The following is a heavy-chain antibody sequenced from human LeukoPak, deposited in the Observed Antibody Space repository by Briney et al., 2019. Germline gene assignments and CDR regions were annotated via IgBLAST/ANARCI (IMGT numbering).Heavy chain of an antibody. Sequence: GSLRLSCAASGFTFSSYIMNWVRQAPGKGLEWVSSISSSSSYIYYADSVKGRFTISRDNAKNSLYLQMNSLRAEDTAVYYCARDADYYDSSGYYYDYWGQGTLVTVSS. D-gene: IGHD3-22*01. J-gene: IGHJ4*02. CDR1: GFTFSSYI. CDR3: ARDADYYDSSGYYYDY. V-gene: IGHV3-21*01. CDR2: ISSSSSYI.